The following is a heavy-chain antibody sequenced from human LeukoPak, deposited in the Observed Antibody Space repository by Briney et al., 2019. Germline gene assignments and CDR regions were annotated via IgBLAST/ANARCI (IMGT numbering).Heavy chain of an antibody. Sequence: PGGSLRLSCAASGFTVSSNYMSWIRQPPGKGLEWIGEINHSGSTNYNPSLKSRVTISVDTSKNQFSLKLSSVTAADTAVYYCARYGYYYYYGMDVWGQGTTVTVSS. CDR1: GFTVSSNY. V-gene: IGHV4-34*01. CDR3: ARYGYYYYYGMDV. CDR2: INHSGST. D-gene: IGHD2-8*01. J-gene: IGHJ6*02.